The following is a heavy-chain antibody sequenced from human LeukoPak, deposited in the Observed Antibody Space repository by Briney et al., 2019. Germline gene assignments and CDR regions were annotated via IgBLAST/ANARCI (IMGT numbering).Heavy chain of an antibody. CDR1: GYTFTGHY. V-gene: IGHV1-2*02. Sequence: PGASEKVSCKASGYTFTGHYMHWVRQAPGQGLEWMGWISPNSGDTDYAQRFQGRVTMTRDTSISTAYMELSRLRSDDTAVYYCARAAIAVAGDYHYHYMDVWGKGTTVTVSS. D-gene: IGHD6-19*01. CDR3: ARAAIAVAGDYHYHYMDV. CDR2: ISPNSGDT. J-gene: IGHJ6*03.